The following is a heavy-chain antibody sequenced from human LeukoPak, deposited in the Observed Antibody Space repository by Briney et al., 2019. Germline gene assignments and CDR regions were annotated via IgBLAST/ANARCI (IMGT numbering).Heavy chain of an antibody. CDR2: IAADGGVK. Sequence: GGSLRLSCVASAFTFNNHGMHWVRQPPGKGLEWVAVIAADGGVKHYADSVKGRFTLSRDNSKNTLYLQMNSLRAEDTAVYYCARDRDGGFDYWGQGTLVTVSS. CDR1: AFTFNNHG. CDR3: ARDRDGGFDY. V-gene: IGHV3-30*03. D-gene: IGHD5-24*01. J-gene: IGHJ4*02.